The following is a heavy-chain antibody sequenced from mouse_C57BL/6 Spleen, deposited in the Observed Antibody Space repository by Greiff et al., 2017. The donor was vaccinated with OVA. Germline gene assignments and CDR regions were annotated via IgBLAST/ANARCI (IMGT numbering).Heavy chain of an antibody. V-gene: IGHV1-54*01. CDR3: AREDYSNYGGFAY. Sequence: QVQLKESGAELVRPGTSVKVSCKASGYAFTNYLIEWVKQRPGQGLEWIGVINPGSGGTNYNEKFKGKATLTADKSSSTAYMQLSSLTSEDSAVYFCAREDYSNYGGFAYWGQGTLVTVSA. CDR1: GYAFTNYL. CDR2: INPGSGGT. J-gene: IGHJ3*01. D-gene: IGHD2-5*01.